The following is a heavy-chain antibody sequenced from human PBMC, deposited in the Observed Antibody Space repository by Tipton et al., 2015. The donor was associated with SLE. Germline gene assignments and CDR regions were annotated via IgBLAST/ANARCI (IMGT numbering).Heavy chain of an antibody. CDR1: GGSISSYY. CDR2: IYTSGST. V-gene: IGHV4-4*09. Sequence: TLSLTCTVSGGSISSYYWSWIRQPPGKGLEWIGYIYTSGSTKYNPSLKSRVTISEDTSKNQFSLKLSSVTAADTAVYYCARATYYYASGPFDFWGQGTLVTVSS. CDR3: ARATYYYASGPFDF. D-gene: IGHD3-10*01. J-gene: IGHJ4*02.